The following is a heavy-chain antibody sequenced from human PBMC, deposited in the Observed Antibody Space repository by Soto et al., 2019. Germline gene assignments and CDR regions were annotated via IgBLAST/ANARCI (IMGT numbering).Heavy chain of an antibody. V-gene: IGHV3-11*06. CDR1: VFTFSDYY. CDR3: VRSGDNYNLLDY. Sequence: GSLRLSCAASVFTFSDYYMSWIRQAPGKGLEWIGYSSNSGSFTRYADSVKGRFSISRDNAKKSLYLQINSLRGEDTAIYYCVRSGDNYNLLDYWGQGTPVTVS. D-gene: IGHD1-1*01. CDR2: SSNSGSFT. J-gene: IGHJ4*02.